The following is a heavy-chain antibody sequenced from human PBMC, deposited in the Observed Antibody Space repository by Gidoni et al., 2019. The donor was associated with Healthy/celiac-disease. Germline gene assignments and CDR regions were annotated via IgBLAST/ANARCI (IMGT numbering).Heavy chain of an antibody. CDR2: IKKGGSEK. Sequence: EVQLVESGGGLVQPGGSLRLPCAASGFTFSSYWMSWVRQAPAKGLEWVANIKKGGSEKYYVDSVKGQFTISRDNAKNSLYLQMNSLRAEDTAVYYCARDRGFEGLVGWSRDWYFDLWGRGTLVTVSS. J-gene: IGHJ2*01. CDR1: GFTFSSYW. D-gene: IGHD6-19*01. CDR3: ARDRGFEGLVGWSRDWYFDL. V-gene: IGHV3-7*03.